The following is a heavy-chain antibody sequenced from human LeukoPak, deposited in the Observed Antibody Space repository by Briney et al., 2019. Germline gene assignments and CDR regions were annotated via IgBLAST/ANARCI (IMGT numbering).Heavy chain of an antibody. CDR2: ISYDGSNK. J-gene: IGHJ5*01. CDR3: ARLKDAVTIFDC. Sequence: GRSLRLSCAASGFTFSSYAMHWVRQAPGKGLEWVAVISYDGSNKYYADSVKGRFTISRDNTKNSLFVQMSSLRAEDTAVYYCARLKDAVTIFDCWGQGILVTVSS. V-gene: IGHV3-30*04. D-gene: IGHD4-17*01. CDR1: GFTFSSYA.